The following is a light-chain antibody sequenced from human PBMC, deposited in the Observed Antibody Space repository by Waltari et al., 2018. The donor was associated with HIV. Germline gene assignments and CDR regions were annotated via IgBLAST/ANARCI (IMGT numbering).Light chain of an antibody. J-gene: IGLJ3*02. Sequence: QSVLTQPPSVSGAPGQRVTFSCTGSSSNIGAGYDVHWYQQLPGTAPKLLIYGNNSRPSGVPDRFSGSKSGTSASLAITGLQAEDEADYYCQSYDSSLSGSWVFGGGTKLTVL. CDR3: QSYDSSLSGSWV. CDR1: SSNIGAGYD. V-gene: IGLV1-40*01. CDR2: GNN.